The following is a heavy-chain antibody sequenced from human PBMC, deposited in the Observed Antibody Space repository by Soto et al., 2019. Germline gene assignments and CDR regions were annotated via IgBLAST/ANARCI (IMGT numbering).Heavy chain of an antibody. CDR3: ARVYYYDSSGYYYDGYYFDY. J-gene: IGHJ4*02. V-gene: IGHV4-59*01. D-gene: IGHD3-22*01. Sequence: SETLSLTCTVSGGSISSYYWSWIRQPPGKGLEWIGYIYYSWSTNYNPSLKSRVTISVDTSKNQFSLKLSSVTAADTAVYYCARVYYYDSSGYYYDGYYFDYWGQGTLVTVSS. CDR2: IYYSWST. CDR1: GGSISSYY.